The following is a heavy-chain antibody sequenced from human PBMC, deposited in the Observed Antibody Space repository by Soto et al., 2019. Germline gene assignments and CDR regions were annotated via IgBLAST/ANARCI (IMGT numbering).Heavy chain of an antibody. CDR1: GFTFNTYS. Sequence: LRLSCAASGFTFNTYSMNWVRQAPGKGLEWVSSISSSSSYIYYTDSVKGRFTISRDNAKNSLYLQMNSLRAEDTAVYYSASLSRFALDYWGQGTLVNVSS. J-gene: IGHJ4*02. V-gene: IGHV3-21*01. CDR2: ISSSSSYI. CDR3: ASLSRFALDY. D-gene: IGHD3-10*01.